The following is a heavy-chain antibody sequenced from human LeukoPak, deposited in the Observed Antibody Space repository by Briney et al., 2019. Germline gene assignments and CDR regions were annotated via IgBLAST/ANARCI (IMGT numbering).Heavy chain of an antibody. Sequence: SQTLSLTCAVSGDSISSGGYWWSWIRQHPGKGPEWIGYISYGGKADYNPSLKSRVAISADTPKNQFSLKLSSTTAADTAVYYCARAPVATPSEFDYWGQGTLVTVSS. V-gene: IGHV4-31*11. J-gene: IGHJ4*02. CDR3: ARAPVATPSEFDY. CDR2: ISYGGKA. D-gene: IGHD5-12*01. CDR1: GDSISSGGYW.